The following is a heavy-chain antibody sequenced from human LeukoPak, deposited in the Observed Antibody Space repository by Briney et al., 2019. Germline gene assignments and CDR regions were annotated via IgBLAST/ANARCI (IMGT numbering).Heavy chain of an antibody. D-gene: IGHD6-13*01. Sequence: SVKVSCKASGGTFSSYAISWVRQAPGQGLEWMGRIIPILGIANYAQKFQGRVTITADKSTSTAYMELSSLRSEDTAVYYCARDLSLAAAAPDYWGQGTLVTVSS. CDR1: GGTFSSYA. J-gene: IGHJ4*02. V-gene: IGHV1-69*04. CDR3: ARDLSLAAAAPDY. CDR2: IIPILGIA.